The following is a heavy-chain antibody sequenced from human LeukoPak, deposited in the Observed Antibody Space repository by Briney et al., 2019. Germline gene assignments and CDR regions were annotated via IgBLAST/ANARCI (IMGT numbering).Heavy chain of an antibody. J-gene: IGHJ4*02. CDR3: AKDRANWNYAY. CDR1: GFTLSNYG. V-gene: IGHV3-30*02. D-gene: IGHD1-7*01. Sequence: GGSLRLSCATSGFTLSNYGLHWVRQTPGKGLECVSFIRNDGGYTFYADSVKGRFTISRDNAKNSLYLQMNSLRAEDTAVYYCAKDRANWNYAYWGQGTLVTVSS. CDR2: IRNDGGYT.